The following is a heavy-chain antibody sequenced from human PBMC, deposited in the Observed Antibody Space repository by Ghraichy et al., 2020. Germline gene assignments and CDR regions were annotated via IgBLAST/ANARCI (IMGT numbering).Heavy chain of an antibody. CDR1: GGSFSGYY. CDR2: INHSGST. CDR3: ARAARYYGSGSYYADYYYYMDV. V-gene: IGHV4-34*01. Sequence: SETLSLTCAVYGGSFSGYYWSWIRQPPGKGLEWIGEINHSGSTNYNPSLKSRVTISVDTSKNQFSLKLSSVTAADTAVYYCARAARYYGSGSYYADYYYYMDVWGKGTTVTVSS. D-gene: IGHD3-10*01. J-gene: IGHJ6*03.